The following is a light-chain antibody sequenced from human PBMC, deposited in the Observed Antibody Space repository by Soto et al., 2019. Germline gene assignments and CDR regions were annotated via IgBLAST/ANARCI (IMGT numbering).Light chain of an antibody. CDR2: TNN. Sequence: QSLLSHPPSASGTPGHRVTISCSGSSSNIGSNFVYWYQHLPGTAPKLLIYTNNQRPSGVPDRFSGSKSGTSASLAISGLRSEDEADYYCASWDGSLSGNVFGTGTKVTVL. V-gene: IGLV1-47*02. CDR3: ASWDGSLSGNV. J-gene: IGLJ1*01. CDR1: SSNIGSNF.